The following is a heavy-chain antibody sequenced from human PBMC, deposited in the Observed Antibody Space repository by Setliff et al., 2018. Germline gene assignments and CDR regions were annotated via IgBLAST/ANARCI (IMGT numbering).Heavy chain of an antibody. V-gene: IGHV3-33*08. D-gene: IGHD2-15*01. CDR2: IWGDGVNK. Sequence: PGGSLRLSCAASGFTFSNYWMHWVRQAPGKGLEWVAVIWGDGVNKFHADSVKGRFTISRDNSKNTLYLQMNSLRPEDTAVYYCARTCSGSGCYAGLESWGQGTPVTVSS. CDR1: GFTFSNYW. J-gene: IGHJ4*02. CDR3: ARTCSGSGCYAGLES.